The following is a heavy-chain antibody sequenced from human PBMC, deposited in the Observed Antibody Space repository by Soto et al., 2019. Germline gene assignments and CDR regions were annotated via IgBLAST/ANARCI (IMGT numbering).Heavy chain of an antibody. D-gene: IGHD1-26*01. CDR2: IYYSGST. V-gene: IGHV4-39*01. Sequence: SETLSLTCAVYGGSFSGYYWGWIRQPPGKGLEWIGSIYYSGSTYYNPSLKSRVTISVDTSKNQFSLKLSSVTAADTAVYYCARHAGSGSYYRLPGFDYWGQGTLVTVSS. CDR3: ARHAGSGSYYRLPGFDY. J-gene: IGHJ4*02. CDR1: GGSFSGYY.